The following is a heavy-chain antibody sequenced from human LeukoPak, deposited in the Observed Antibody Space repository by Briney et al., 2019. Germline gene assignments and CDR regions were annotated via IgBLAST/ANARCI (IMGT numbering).Heavy chain of an antibody. J-gene: IGHJ4*02. Sequence: SETLSLICTVSGGSISSSNYYWGWIRQPPGKGLEWIGSIYYSGSTYYNPSLKSRVTISVDTSKRQFSLKLSSVTAADTAVYYCARVDYSGSYYYFDYWGQGTLVTVSS. D-gene: IGHD1-26*01. CDR2: IYYSGST. V-gene: IGHV4-39*07. CDR1: GGSISSSNYY. CDR3: ARVDYSGSYYYFDY.